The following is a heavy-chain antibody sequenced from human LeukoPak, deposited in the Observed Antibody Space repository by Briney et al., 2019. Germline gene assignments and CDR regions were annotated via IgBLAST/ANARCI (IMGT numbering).Heavy chain of an antibody. D-gene: IGHD6-19*01. J-gene: IGHJ6*02. Sequence: PGGSLSLSCVASGFTFANYGMNWVRQAPGKGLEWVSYISTNGYSTYYADSVKGRFTISRDNAKNSLYLQMNSLRAVDTAVYYCARDYGYSSGWYRYYYYGMDVWGQGTTVTVSS. CDR2: ISTNGYST. CDR1: GFTFANYG. CDR3: ARDYGYSSGWYRYYYYGMDV. V-gene: IGHV3-48*01.